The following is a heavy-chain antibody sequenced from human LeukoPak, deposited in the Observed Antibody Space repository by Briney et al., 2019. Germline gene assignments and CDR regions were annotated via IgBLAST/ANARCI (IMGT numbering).Heavy chain of an antibody. J-gene: IGHJ3*02. CDR1: RFTFSSYS. Sequence: GGSLRLSCAASRFTFSSYSMNWVRQAPGKGLEWVSYISRTSSTMYYADSVKGRFTISRDNAKNTLYLQMNSLRAEDTAVYYCARRSAAKDAFDIWGQGTKVTVSS. V-gene: IGHV3-48*04. CDR2: ISRTSSTM. CDR3: ARRSAAKDAFDI. D-gene: IGHD6-25*01.